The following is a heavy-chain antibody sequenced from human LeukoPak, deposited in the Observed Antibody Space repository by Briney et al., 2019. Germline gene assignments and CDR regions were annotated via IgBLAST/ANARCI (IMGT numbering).Heavy chain of an antibody. CDR2: FDSENNKV. Sequence: GASVKVSCKISGYSLSDLSIHWLRAAPGEGLEWMGGFDSENNKVVYSQKFQGRVSMTEDTAADTDYMELTSLRSEDTAVYFCATDRVYRSSGRTWGFFDYWRRGTLVIVSS. CDR3: ATDRVYRSSGRTWGFFDY. V-gene: IGHV1-24*01. CDR1: GYSLSDLS. D-gene: IGHD6-19*01. J-gene: IGHJ4*02.